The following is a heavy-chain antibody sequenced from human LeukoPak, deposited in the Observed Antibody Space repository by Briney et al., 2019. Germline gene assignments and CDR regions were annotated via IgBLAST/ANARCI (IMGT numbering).Heavy chain of an antibody. Sequence: SETLSLTCTFSGGSISSYYWSWIRQPPGKGLEWIGYIYYSGSTNYNPSLKSRVTISVDTSKNQFSLKLSSVTAADTAVYYCARDRAYYDFWSGYYGYYYYMDVWGKGTTVTVS. CDR2: IYYSGST. D-gene: IGHD3-3*01. CDR1: GGSISSYY. J-gene: IGHJ6*03. V-gene: IGHV4-59*01. CDR3: ARDRAYYDFWSGYYGYYYYMDV.